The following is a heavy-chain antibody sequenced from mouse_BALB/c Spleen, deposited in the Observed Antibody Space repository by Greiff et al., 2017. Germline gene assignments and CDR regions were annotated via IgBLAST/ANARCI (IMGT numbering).Heavy chain of an antibody. CDR1: GYTFTDYN. V-gene: IGHV1-18*01. CDR3: ARKDYRYDGIAY. Sequence: VQLQQSGPELVKPGASVKIPCKASGYTFTDYNMDWVKQSHGKSLEWIGDINPNNGGTIYNQKFKGKATLTVDKSSSTDYMEIRNLTSEDTAVYYCARKDYRYDGIAYWGQGTLVTVSA. CDR2: INPNNGGT. D-gene: IGHD2-14*01. J-gene: IGHJ3*01.